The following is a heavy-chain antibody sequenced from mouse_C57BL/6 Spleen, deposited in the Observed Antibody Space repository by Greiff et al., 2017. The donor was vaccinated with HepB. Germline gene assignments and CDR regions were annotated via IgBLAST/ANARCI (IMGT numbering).Heavy chain of an antibody. CDR3: ARGLYYDYGFAY. CDR2: ISGGGGNT. V-gene: IGHV5-9*01. Sequence: DVMLVESGGGLVKPGGSLKLSCAASGFTFSSYTMSWVRQTPEKRLEWVATISGGGGNTYYPDSVKGRFTISRDNAKNTLYLQMSSLRSEDTALYYCARGLYYDYGFAYWGQGTLVTVSA. J-gene: IGHJ3*01. D-gene: IGHD2-4*01. CDR1: GFTFSSYT.